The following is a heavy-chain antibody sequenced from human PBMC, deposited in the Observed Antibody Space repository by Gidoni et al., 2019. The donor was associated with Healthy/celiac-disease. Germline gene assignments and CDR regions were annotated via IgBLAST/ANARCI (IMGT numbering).Heavy chain of an antibody. CDR2: ISSSGSTI. J-gene: IGHJ6*02. D-gene: IGHD2-15*01. Sequence: QVQLVESGGGLVKPGGSLRLSCAASGFTFSDYYMSWIRQAPGKGLGWVSDISSSGSTIYYADSVKGRFTISRDNAKNSLYLQMNSLRAEDTAVYYCARFVVVVAAGPSFGMDVWGQGTTVTVSS. CDR3: ARFVVVVAAGPSFGMDV. CDR1: GFTFSDYY. V-gene: IGHV3-11*01.